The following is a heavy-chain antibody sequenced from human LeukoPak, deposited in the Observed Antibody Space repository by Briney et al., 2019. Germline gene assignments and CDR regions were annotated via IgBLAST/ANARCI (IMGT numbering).Heavy chain of an antibody. Sequence: SETRSFTCTASGGSISVYYWIWSRKPPGKGWEGMGNLYYMRGAWYKSSLKSRVTTSVDTSRNEFSLKLSSVTAADTAVYYCARETAWPENTPMVLFSYFDYWGRGILVTVSS. CDR3: ARETAWPENTPMVLFSYFDY. CDR2: LYYMRGA. CDR1: GGSISVYY. V-gene: IGHV4-59*01. J-gene: IGHJ4*02. D-gene: IGHD5-18*01.